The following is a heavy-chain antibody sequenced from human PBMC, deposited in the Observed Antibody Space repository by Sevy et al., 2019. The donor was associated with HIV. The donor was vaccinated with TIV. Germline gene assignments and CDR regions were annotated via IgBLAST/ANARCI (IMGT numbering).Heavy chain of an antibody. D-gene: IGHD6-19*01. V-gene: IGHV4-4*07. CDR1: GGSITSYS. CDR3: AREGGASSAWFENWFGP. CDR2: IYSNGKS. J-gene: IGHJ5*02. Sequence: SETLSLTCTVSGGSITSYSWSWIRQPAGKGLEWLGRIYSNGKSNYNPSLKSRVTMSVDTSKNQFSLKLTCVNAADTAVDFCAREGGASSAWFENWFGPWGQGTLVTVSS.